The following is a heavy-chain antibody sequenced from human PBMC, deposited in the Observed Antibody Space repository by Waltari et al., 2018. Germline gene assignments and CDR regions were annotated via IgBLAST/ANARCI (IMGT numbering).Heavy chain of an antibody. CDR3: ATYGGEVDY. J-gene: IGHJ4*02. D-gene: IGHD2-21*01. V-gene: IGHV3-53*01. CDR1: GGSISSSSYY. CDR2: IYSGGST. Sequence: LQLQESGPGLVKPSETLSLTCTVSGGSISSSSYYWGWIRQPPGKGLEWVSVIYSGGSTYYADSVKGRFTISRDNSKNTLYLQMNSLRAEDTAVYYCATYGGEVDYWGQGTLVTVSS.